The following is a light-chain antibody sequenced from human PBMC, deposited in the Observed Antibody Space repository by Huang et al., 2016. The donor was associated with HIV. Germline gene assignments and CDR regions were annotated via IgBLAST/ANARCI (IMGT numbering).Light chain of an antibody. J-gene: IGKJ2*01. CDR1: QNINKY. V-gene: IGKV1-39*01. Sequence: DIQMTQSPSSLSASVGDRVTITCRASQNINKYLNWYQQKPGEAPKLLIYAASSLQSGVPSRFSGSGSGTDFTVTISGLQAEDFATYYCQQSYDTPHTFGQGTRLDVK. CDR3: QQSYDTPHT. CDR2: AAS.